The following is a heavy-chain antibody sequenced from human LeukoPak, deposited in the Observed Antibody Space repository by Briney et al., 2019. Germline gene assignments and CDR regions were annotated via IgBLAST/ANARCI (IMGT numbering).Heavy chain of an antibody. CDR2: INHSGST. CDR3: ARDGSGFDY. Sequence: KPSETLSLTCAVYGGSFSGYYWSWIRQPPGKGLEWIGEINHSGSTNYNPSLKSRVTISVDTSKNQFSLKLSSVTAADTAVYYCARDGSGFDYWGQGTLVTVSS. CDR1: GGSFSGYY. V-gene: IGHV4-34*01. D-gene: IGHD2-15*01. J-gene: IGHJ4*02.